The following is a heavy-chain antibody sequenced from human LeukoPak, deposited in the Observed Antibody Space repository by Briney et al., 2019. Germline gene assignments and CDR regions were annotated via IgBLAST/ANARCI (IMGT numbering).Heavy chain of an antibody. Sequence: ASVKVSCKASGGTFSSYAISWVRQAPGQGLEWMGGIIPIVGTANYAQKFQGRVTITADESTSTAYMELSSLRSEDTAVYYCARDLCSGGSCYAGRGYYYGMDVWGQGTTVTVSS. J-gene: IGHJ6*02. CDR1: GGTFSSYA. D-gene: IGHD2-15*01. CDR2: IIPIVGTA. V-gene: IGHV1-69*13. CDR3: ARDLCSGGSCYAGRGYYYGMDV.